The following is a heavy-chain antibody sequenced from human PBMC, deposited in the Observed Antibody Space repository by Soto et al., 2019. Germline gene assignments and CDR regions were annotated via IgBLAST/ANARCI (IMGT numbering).Heavy chain of an antibody. J-gene: IGHJ4*02. D-gene: IGHD3-22*01. CDR3: AKAREIGVVITTSFDY. CDR2: LSGVSA. CDR1: GFTFSTYA. V-gene: IGHV3-23*01. Sequence: PGGSLRLSCAASGFTFSTYAMSWVRQAPGKGLEWVSGLSGVSAFYAESVKGRFTISRDNAKNTLYLHINRLRAEDTAIYYCAKAREIGVVITTSFDYWGQGALVTVSS.